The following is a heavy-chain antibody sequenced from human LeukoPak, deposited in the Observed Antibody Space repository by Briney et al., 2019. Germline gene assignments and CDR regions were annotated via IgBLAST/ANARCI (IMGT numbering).Heavy chain of an antibody. J-gene: IGHJ5*02. CDR2: INPDSGGT. Sequence: GASVKVSCKASGYTFTGYYMHWVRQAPEQGLEWMGRINPDSGGTNYAQKFQGRVTITRDTSISTAYMELSRLRSDDTAVYYCAREPATMVRGVLLGRFDPWGQGTLVTVSS. CDR3: AREPATMVRGVLLGRFDP. D-gene: IGHD3-10*01. V-gene: IGHV1-2*06. CDR1: GYTFTGYY.